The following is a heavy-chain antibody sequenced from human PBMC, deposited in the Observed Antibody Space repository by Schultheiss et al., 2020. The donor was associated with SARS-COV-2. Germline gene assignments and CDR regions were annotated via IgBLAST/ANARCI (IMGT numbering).Heavy chain of an antibody. V-gene: IGHV1-8*03. CDR1: GGTFTSYG. D-gene: IGHD6-6*01. CDR3: ARVGYSSSSPDSYYYYGMDV. J-gene: IGHJ6*02. CDR2: MNPNSGNT. Sequence: ASVKVSCKASGGTFTSYGISWVRQAPGQGLEWMGWMNPNSGNTGYAQKFQGRVTITRDTSASTVYMELSSLRSEDTAVYYCARVGYSSSSPDSYYYYGMDVWGQGTTVTVSS.